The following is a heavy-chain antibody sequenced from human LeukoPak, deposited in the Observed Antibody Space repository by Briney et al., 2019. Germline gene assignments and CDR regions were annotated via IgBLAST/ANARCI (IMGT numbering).Heavy chain of an antibody. Sequence: PGGSLRLSCAASGFTLSSYGMSWVRQAPGKGLECIGEIYHGGTTNYNPSLKSRVTISVDESKSQFSLKLNSVTAADTAVYYCARAFLVGYSPEEYFFDYWGQGTLVTVSS. CDR3: ARAFLVGYSPEEYFFDY. J-gene: IGHJ4*02. CDR2: IYHGGTT. V-gene: IGHV4-4*02. CDR1: GFTLSSYGM. D-gene: IGHD2-15*01.